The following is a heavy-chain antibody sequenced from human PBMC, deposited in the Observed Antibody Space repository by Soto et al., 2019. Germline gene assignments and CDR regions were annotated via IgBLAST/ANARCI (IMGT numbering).Heavy chain of an antibody. J-gene: IGHJ4*02. D-gene: IGHD2-2*01. CDR3: ASSAARYFDY. CDR1: GGSFSGYY. V-gene: IGHV4-34*01. CDR2: INHSGST. Sequence: ASETLSLTCAVYGGSFSGYYWSWIRQPPGKGLEWIGEINHSGSTNYNPSLKSRVTISVDTSKNQFSLKLSSVTAADTAVYYCASSAARYFDYWGQGTLVTVSS.